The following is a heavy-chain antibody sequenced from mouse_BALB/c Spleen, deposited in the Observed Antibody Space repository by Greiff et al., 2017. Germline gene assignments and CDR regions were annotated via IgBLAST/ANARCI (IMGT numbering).Heavy chain of an antibody. CDR1: GFSLTSYG. V-gene: IGHV2-9*02. D-gene: IGHD2-3*01. Sequence: VQGVESGPGLVAPSQSLSITCTVSGFSLTSYGVHWVRQPPGKGLEWLGVLWAGGSTNYNSALMSRLSISKDNSKSQVFLKMNSLQTDDTAMYYCARDDGYYWYFDVWGAGTTVTVSS. CDR2: LWAGGST. J-gene: IGHJ1*01. CDR3: ARDDGYYWYFDV.